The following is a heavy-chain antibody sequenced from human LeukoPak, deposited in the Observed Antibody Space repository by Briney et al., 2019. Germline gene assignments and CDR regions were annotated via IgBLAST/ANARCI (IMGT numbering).Heavy chain of an antibody. V-gene: IGHV3-23*01. J-gene: IGHJ6*02. D-gene: IGHD2-2*01. CDR1: GFTFSSYA. CDR2: ISGSGGST. CDR3: AKEGDCSSTSCKYPAYYYGMDV. Sequence: LAGGSLRLSCAASGFTFSSYAMSWVRQAPGKGLEWVSAISGSGGSTYYADSVKGRFTISRDNSKNTLYLQMNSLRAEDTAVYYCAKEGDCSSTSCKYPAYYYGMDVWGQGTTVTVSS.